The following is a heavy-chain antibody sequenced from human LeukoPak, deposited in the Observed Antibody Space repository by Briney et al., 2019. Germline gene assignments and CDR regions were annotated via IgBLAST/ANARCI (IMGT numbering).Heavy chain of an antibody. D-gene: IGHD3-10*01. CDR2: FDPEDGET. CDR3: ARAPLITMVRGPKYFDY. Sequence: ASVKVSCKVSGYTLTELSMHWVRQAPGKGLEWMGGFDPEDGETIYAQKFQGRVTMTTDTSTSTAYMELRSLRSDDTAVYYCARAPLITMVRGPKYFDYWGQGTLVTVSS. CDR1: GYTLTELS. J-gene: IGHJ4*02. V-gene: IGHV1-24*01.